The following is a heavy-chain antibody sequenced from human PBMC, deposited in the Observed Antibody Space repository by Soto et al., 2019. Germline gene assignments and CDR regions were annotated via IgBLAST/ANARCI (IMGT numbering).Heavy chain of an antibody. CDR2: IYYSGST. CDR3: ARVAYDSSVGWFDP. CDR1: GGSISSGGYY. J-gene: IGHJ5*02. V-gene: IGHV4-31*03. D-gene: IGHD3-22*01. Sequence: KASETLSLTCTVSGGSISSGGYYWSWIRQHPGKGLEWIGYIYYSGSTYYNPSLKSRVTISVDTSKNQFSLKLSSVTAADTAVYYCARVAYDSSVGWFDPWGQGTLVTVSS.